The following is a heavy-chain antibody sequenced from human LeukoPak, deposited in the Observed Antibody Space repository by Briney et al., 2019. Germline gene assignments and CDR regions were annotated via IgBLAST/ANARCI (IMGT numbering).Heavy chain of an antibody. CDR2: ISSSSSTI. J-gene: IGHJ6*03. CDR3: ARRQYQLLKGNYYYMDV. Sequence: PGGSLRLSCAASGFAFSSYSMNWVRQAPGKGLEWVSYISSSSSTIYYADSVKGRLTISRDNAKNSLYLQMNSLRAEDTAVYYCARRQYQLLKGNYYYMDVWGKGTTVTVSS. D-gene: IGHD2-2*01. V-gene: IGHV3-48*01. CDR1: GFAFSSYS.